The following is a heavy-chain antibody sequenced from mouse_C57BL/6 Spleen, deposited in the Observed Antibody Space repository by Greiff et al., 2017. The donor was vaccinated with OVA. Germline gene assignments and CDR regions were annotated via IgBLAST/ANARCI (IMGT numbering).Heavy chain of an antibody. CDR1: GYTFTDYE. J-gene: IGHJ2*01. D-gene: IGHD1-1*01. CDR3: TRSGSSYGPDDY. V-gene: IGHV1-15*01. Sequence: QVQLQQSGAELVRPGASVTLSCKASGYTFTDYEMHWVKQTPVHGLEWIGAIDPETGGTAYNQKFKGKAILTADKSSSTAYMELRSLTSEDSAVYYCTRSGSSYGPDDYWGQGTTLTVSS. CDR2: IDPETGGT.